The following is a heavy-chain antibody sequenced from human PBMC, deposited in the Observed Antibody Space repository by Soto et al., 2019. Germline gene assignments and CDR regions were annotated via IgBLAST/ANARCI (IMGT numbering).Heavy chain of an antibody. CDR1: GFPFSSYA. Sequence: PGGSLRLSCAASGFPFSSYAMHSVRQSPGKGLEWVAFISYDGNNKYYADSVKGRFTISRDNSKNTLYLQMNSLRAEETDVYYCARGQAPFTMIVLVSNSAFDIWGQGTLVTVSS. V-gene: IGHV3-30-3*01. CDR2: ISYDGNNK. CDR3: ARGQAPFTMIVLVSNSAFDI. D-gene: IGHD3-22*01. J-gene: IGHJ3*02.